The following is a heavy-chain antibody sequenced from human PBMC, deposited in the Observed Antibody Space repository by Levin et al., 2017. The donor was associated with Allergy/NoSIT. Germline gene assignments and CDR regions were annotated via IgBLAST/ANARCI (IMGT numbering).Heavy chain of an antibody. D-gene: IGHD6-13*01. CDR2: IYGGGST. CDR1: GFTVSSSY. CDR3: AIQLALSHRYFDY. J-gene: IGHJ4*02. Sequence: ASVKVSCAASGFTVSSSYMSWVRQAPGKGLEWVSVIYGGGSTYYADSVKGRFTISRDNTKNTLYLQMNSLRAEDTAIYYCAIQLALSHRYFDYWGQGTLVTVSS. V-gene: IGHV3-66*01.